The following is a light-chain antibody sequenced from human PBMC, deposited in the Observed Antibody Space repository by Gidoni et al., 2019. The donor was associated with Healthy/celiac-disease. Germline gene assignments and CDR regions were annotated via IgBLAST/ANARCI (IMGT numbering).Light chain of an antibody. CDR3: MQALQTPFT. CDR2: LGS. J-gene: IGKJ3*01. V-gene: IGKV2-28*01. Sequence: VLSQSPLSLPVTPGEPASIPCRSSQCLLHSNGYNYLDWYLQKPGQSPQLLIYLGSNRASGVPDRFSGSGSGTDFTLKISRVEAEDVGVYYCMQALQTPFTFGPGTKVDIK. CDR1: QCLLHSNGYNY.